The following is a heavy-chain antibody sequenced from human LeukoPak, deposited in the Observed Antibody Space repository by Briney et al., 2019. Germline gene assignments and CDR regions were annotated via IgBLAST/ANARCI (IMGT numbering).Heavy chain of an antibody. CDR2: IYTSGST. D-gene: IGHD6-19*01. J-gene: IGHJ4*02. Sequence: PSETLSLTCSVSGASITGYYWSWIRQPAGKGLEGIGRIYTSGSTDYNPSLRSRVTISVDTSKNQFSLKLSSVTAADTAVYYCAREWDVAVAGYFDYWGQGTLVTVSS. CDR1: GASITGYY. CDR3: AREWDVAVAGYFDY. V-gene: IGHV4-4*07.